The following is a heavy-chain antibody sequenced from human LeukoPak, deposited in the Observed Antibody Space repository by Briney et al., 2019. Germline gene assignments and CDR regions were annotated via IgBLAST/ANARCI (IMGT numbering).Heavy chain of an antibody. V-gene: IGHV4-59*01. D-gene: IGHD7-27*01. CDR1: GGSISSYC. CDR3: ARELGGIDY. Sequence: NASETLSLTCTVSGGSISSYCWSWIRQPPGKGLEWIGYIYYSGSTNYNPSLKSRVTISVDTSKNQFSLKLSSVTAADTAVCYCARELGGIDYWGQGTLVTVSS. J-gene: IGHJ4*02. CDR2: IYYSGST.